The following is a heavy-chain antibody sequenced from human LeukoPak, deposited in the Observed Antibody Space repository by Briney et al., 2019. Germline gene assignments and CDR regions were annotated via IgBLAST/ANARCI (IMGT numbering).Heavy chain of an antibody. CDR2: IYPDDSDT. Sequence: GESLKISCTGSGYTFTNYWIGWVRQMPGKGLEWMGVIYPDDSDTRYSPSFQGQVIISVDRSISTAYLQWSSLKASDTAMYYCARLIRGGGYCSGGSCLYYFDYWGQGTLVTVSS. CDR3: ARLIRGGGYCSGGSCLYYFDY. V-gene: IGHV5-51*01. CDR1: GYTFTNYW. J-gene: IGHJ4*02. D-gene: IGHD2-15*01.